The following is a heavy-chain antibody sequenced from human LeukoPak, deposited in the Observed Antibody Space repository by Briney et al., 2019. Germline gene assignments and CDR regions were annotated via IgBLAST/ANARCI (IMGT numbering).Heavy chain of an antibody. Sequence: GGSLRLSCAASGFTFSSYGMHWVRQAPGKGLEWVAVISYDGSNKYYADSVKGRFTISRDNSKNTLYLQMNSLRAEDTAVYYCAKERTYYYDSSGYYYGVRRSDYFDYWGQGTLVTVSS. CDR2: ISYDGSNK. CDR1: GFTFSSYG. D-gene: IGHD3-22*01. CDR3: AKERTYYYDSSGYYYGVRRSDYFDY. J-gene: IGHJ4*02. V-gene: IGHV3-30*18.